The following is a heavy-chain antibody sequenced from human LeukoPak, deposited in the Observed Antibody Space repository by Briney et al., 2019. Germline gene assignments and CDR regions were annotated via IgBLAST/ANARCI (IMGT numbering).Heavy chain of an antibody. Sequence: SETLSLTCTVSGGSISSYYWSWIRQPPGKGLGWIGYIYYSGSTNYNPSLKSRVTISVDTSKNQFSRKLSSVTAADTAVYYCARAQYYGSGSYRGGNWFDPWGQGTPVTVSS. J-gene: IGHJ5*02. V-gene: IGHV4-59*01. D-gene: IGHD3-10*01. CDR3: ARAQYYGSGSYRGGNWFDP. CDR1: GGSISSYY. CDR2: IYYSGST.